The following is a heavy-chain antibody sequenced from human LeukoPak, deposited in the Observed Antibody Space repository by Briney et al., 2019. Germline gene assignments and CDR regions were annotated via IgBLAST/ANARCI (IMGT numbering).Heavy chain of an antibody. J-gene: IGHJ4*02. CDR1: GFTFSSYW. Sequence: GGSLRLSCAASGFTFSSYWMSWVRQAPGRRLEWVANIKQDGGEKYYVASVKGRSTISRDNAKNSLYLQMNSLRAEDTAVYYCARVGRYDYVWGSYRPFDYWGQGTLVTVSS. V-gene: IGHV3-7*01. CDR2: IKQDGGEK. D-gene: IGHD3-16*02. CDR3: ARVGRYDYVWGSYRPFDY.